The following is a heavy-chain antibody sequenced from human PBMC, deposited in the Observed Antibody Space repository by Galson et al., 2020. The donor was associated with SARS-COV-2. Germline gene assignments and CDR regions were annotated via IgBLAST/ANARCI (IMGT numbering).Heavy chain of an antibody. CDR3: ARDSSRNYFDY. CDR1: GGSISSYY. CDR2: IYYSGST. J-gene: IGHJ4*02. D-gene: IGHD2-2*01. V-gene: IGHV4-59*01. Sequence: ASETLSLTCTVSGGSISSYYWSWIRQPPGKGLEWIAYIYYSGSTNYSPSLKSRVIISMDTSKNQFSLRLSSVTAADTAVYYCARDSSRNYFDYWGQGTLVTVSS.